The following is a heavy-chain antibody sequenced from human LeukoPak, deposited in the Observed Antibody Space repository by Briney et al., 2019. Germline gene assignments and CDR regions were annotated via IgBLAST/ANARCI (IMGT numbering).Heavy chain of an antibody. D-gene: IGHD3-22*01. Sequence: GGSLRLSCAASGFTVSSNYMTWVRQAPGKGLEWVATIKQDGSDKYYVDSVKGRFTISRDNAKHSLYLQMDGLLAEDTAVYHGARRLYYCDSRPAGWFDPWGQGTQVTASS. CDR2: IKQDGSDK. V-gene: IGHV3-7*01. CDR1: GFTVSSNY. CDR3: ARRLYYCDSRPAGWFDP. J-gene: IGHJ5*02.